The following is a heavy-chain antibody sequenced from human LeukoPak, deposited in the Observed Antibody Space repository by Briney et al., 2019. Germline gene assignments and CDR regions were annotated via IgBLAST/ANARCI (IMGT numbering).Heavy chain of an antibody. CDR3: APWAFYNNLDV. J-gene: IGHJ6*04. CDR2: IKADGSGT. D-gene: IGHD1-14*01. V-gene: IGHV3-43*02. Sequence: PGGSLRLSCAASGFTIGPYAMYWVRQGPGRGLEWVSVIKADGSGTFYADSVRGRFTTSRDNTKNSLYLQMNSLTREDTALYYCAPWAFYNNLDVWGKGTAVIVSS. CDR1: GFTIGPYA.